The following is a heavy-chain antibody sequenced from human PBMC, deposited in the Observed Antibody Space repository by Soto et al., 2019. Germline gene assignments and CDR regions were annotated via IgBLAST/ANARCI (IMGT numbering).Heavy chain of an antibody. CDR3: ARDHEIAARAFDY. D-gene: IGHD6-6*01. Sequence: GSRRVSCAAGGFSSCSYAMHRVRKAPGKGLEWVAVISYDGSNKYYADSVKGRFTISRDNSKNTLYLQMNSLRAEDTAVYYCARDHEIAARAFDYWCQGTLVTVSS. V-gene: IGHV3-30-3*01. CDR2: ISYDGSNK. J-gene: IGHJ4*02. CDR1: GFSSCSYA.